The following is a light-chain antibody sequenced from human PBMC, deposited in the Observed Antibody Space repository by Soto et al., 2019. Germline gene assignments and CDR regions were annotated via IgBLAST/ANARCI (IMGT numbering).Light chain of an antibody. J-gene: IGLJ2*01. V-gene: IGLV2-23*02. CDR2: EAS. Sequence: QSVLTQPASVSGSPGQSITISCTGTSSDIGGYNLVSWYQQHPGKAPKLIIYEASKRPSGVSDRFSGSRSGNTASLTISDLQPEDEAHYSCCSFAGSATVVFGGGTKLTVL. CDR1: SSDIGGYNL. CDR3: CSFAGSATVV.